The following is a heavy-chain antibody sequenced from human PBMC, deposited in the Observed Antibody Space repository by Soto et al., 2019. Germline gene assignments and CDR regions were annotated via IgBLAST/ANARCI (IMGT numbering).Heavy chain of an antibody. CDR1: GYYFPSYW. CDR3: ARLGEASSGFDY. V-gene: IGHV5-51*01. CDR2: FYPGDSDT. D-gene: IGHD1-26*01. J-gene: IGHJ4*02. Sequence: GESLKISCKGSGYYFPSYWIGWVRQMPGKGLEWMGIFYPGDSDTRYSPSFQGQVTISRDNAKNSLYLQMNSLRAEDTAVYYCARLGEASSGFDYWGQGTLVTVSS.